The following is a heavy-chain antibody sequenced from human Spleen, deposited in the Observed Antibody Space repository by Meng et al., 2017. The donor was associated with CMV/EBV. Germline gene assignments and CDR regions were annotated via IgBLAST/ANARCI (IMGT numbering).Heavy chain of an antibody. CDR2: INPNSGAT. V-gene: IGHV1-2*02. CDR3: ARDFLDYGGWFDP. J-gene: IGHJ5*02. Sequence: ASVKVSCKASGYTFSGYYMHWLRQAPGQGLEWMGWINPNSGATNYARTFQGRVTMTRDTSISTGYMELSSLRSDDTAVHYCARDFLDYGGWFDPWGQGTLVTVSS. CDR1: GYTFSGYY. D-gene: IGHD4/OR15-4a*01.